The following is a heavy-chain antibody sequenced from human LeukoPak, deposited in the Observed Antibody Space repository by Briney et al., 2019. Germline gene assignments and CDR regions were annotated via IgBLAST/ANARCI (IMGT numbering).Heavy chain of an antibody. D-gene: IGHD2-15*01. CDR3: ARGGYCSGGSCYPTDNWFDP. V-gene: IGHV3-23*01. CDR2: ISGTGGST. J-gene: IGHJ5*02. Sequence: GGSLRLSCAASGFSFSSYAMSWVRQAPGKGLEWVSGISGTGGSTYYADSVKGRFTISRDNSKNTLYLQMNSLRGEDTAVYYCARGGYCSGGSCYPTDNWFDPWGQGTLVTVSS. CDR1: GFSFSSYA.